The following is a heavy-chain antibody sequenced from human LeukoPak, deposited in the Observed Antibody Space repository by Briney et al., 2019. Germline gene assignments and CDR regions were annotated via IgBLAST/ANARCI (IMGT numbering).Heavy chain of an antibody. J-gene: IGHJ5*01. D-gene: IGHD3-10*01. CDR3: AKEGAYPIITYDS. Sequence: GGSLRLSCAASGFTFSSYWMNWVRQAPGKGLEWVANIKGDGNEKNYVDSVRGRFSISRDNAKNSLYLQMDSLRAEGTAVYFCAKEGAYPIITYDSWGQGALVTVSS. CDR2: IKGDGNEK. V-gene: IGHV3-7*01. CDR1: GFTFSSYW.